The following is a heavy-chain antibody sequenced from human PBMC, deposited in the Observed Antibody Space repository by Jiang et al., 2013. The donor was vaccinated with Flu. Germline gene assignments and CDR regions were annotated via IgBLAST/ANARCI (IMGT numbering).Heavy chain of an antibody. CDR3: ARGQAWFDR. V-gene: IGHV1-18*01. CDR2: ISIYTGDT. J-gene: IGHJ5*02. Sequence: GAEVKKPGASVKVSCKASGYIFRRYGITWVRQAPGQGLEWMGWISIYTGDTYYAQKFQGRVTMTTDTSTTTAYMELTSLRSDDTAKYYCARGQAWFDRWGQGTPGHRLL. CDR1: GYIFRRYG.